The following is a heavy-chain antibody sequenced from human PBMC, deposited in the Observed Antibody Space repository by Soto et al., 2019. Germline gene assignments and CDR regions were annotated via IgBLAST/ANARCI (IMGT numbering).Heavy chain of an antibody. V-gene: IGHV3-33*01. CDR1: GFTFSSYG. D-gene: IGHD2-2*01. J-gene: IGHJ5*02. Sequence: QVQLVESGGGVVQPGRSLRLSCAASGFTFSSYGMHWVRQAPGKGLEWVAVIWYDGSNKYYADSVKGRFTISRDNSKNPLYLQMNSLRAEDTAVYYCARGAWDMVLVPAATNWFDPWGQGTLVTVSS. CDR3: ARGAWDMVLVPAATNWFDP. CDR2: IWYDGSNK.